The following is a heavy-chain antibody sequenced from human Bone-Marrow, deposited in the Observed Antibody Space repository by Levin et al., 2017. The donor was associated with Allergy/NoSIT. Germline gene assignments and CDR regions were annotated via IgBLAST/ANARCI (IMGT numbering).Heavy chain of an antibody. CDR2: ITSDGNSI. Sequence: GGSLRLSCAASGFTPSDYSMNWVRQAPGKGLEWVSSITSDGNSIFYSDLVKGRFSISRDNANNSLYLQMNSLRAEDTALCYCARDPTDTTVSYAQYYYYSYMDVWGVGTTVTVSS. V-gene: IGHV3-21*01. J-gene: IGHJ6*03. CDR1: GFTPSDYS. CDR3: ARDPTDTTVSYAQYYYYSYMDV. D-gene: IGHD3-16*01.